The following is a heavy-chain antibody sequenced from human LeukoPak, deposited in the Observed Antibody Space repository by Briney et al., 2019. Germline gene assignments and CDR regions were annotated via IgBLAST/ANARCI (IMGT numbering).Heavy chain of an antibody. J-gene: IGHJ4*02. CDR3: ARTLLRGWADDY. Sequence: GGSLRLSCAASGFTFSSYGMSWVRQAPGKGLEWVSTISGSGGSTYYADSVKGRFTISRDNAKNSLYLQMNSLRAEDTAVYYCARTLLRGWADDYWGQGTLVTVSS. D-gene: IGHD6-19*01. V-gene: IGHV3-23*01. CDR1: GFTFSSYG. CDR2: ISGSGGST.